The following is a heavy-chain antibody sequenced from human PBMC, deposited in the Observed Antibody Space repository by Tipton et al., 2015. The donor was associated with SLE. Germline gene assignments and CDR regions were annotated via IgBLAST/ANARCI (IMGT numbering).Heavy chain of an antibody. CDR2: INHSGST. CDR3: AGEGMDSAFDI. CDR1: GGSFSGYY. J-gene: IGHJ3*02. D-gene: IGHD2-2*03. V-gene: IGHV4-34*01. Sequence: TLSLTCAVYGGSFSGYYWSWFRQPPGKGLEWIGEINHSGSTNYNPSLKSRVTISVDTSKNQFSLKLSSVTAADTAVYYCAGEGMDSAFDIWGQGTMVTVSS.